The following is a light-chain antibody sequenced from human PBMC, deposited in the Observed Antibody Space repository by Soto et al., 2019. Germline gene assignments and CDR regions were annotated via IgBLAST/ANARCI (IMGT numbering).Light chain of an antibody. CDR3: QHYNTALET. CDR1: QGVDNY. V-gene: IGKV1-27*01. Sequence: QMTQSPSSLSASIGDRVTITCRASQGVDNYLAWYQQRPGKVPRLLIYAASTLQSGVPSRFSGSRSGADFTLTISSLQPEDVATYYCQHYNTALETFGQGTRVEIK. CDR2: AAS. J-gene: IGKJ1*01.